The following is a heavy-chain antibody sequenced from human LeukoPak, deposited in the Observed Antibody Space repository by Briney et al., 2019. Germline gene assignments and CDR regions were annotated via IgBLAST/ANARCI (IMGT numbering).Heavy chain of an antibody. V-gene: IGHV3-30*02. D-gene: IGHD6-13*01. CDR2: IRYDGSDK. J-gene: IGHJ4*02. Sequence: GGSLRLSCKSSGFTFSNFGIHWVRQAPGKGLEWVAFIRYDGSDKYYVDSVKGRFTISRDNSKDTLFLQMNSLRAEDTAVYYCAKDPVGIAAAGSFDYWGQGTLVTVSS. CDR3: AKDPVGIAAAGSFDY. CDR1: GFTFSNFG.